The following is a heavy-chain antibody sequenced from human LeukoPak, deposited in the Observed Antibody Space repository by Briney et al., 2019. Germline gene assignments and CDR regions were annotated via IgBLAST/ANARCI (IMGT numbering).Heavy chain of an antibody. Sequence: SQTLSLTCAISGDSVSSNSVAWNWIRQSPSGGLEWLGRTYYRSKCYNDYAVSVKSRITINPDTSKNQFSLQLNPVTPDDSAVYYCARQMGWFDPWGQGTLVTVSS. CDR3: ARQMGWFDP. D-gene: IGHD2-8*01. CDR2: TYYRSKCYN. V-gene: IGHV6-1*01. J-gene: IGHJ5*02. CDR1: GDSVSSNSVA.